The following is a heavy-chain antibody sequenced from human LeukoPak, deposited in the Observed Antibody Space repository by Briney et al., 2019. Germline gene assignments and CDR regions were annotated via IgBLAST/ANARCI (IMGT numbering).Heavy chain of an antibody. J-gene: IGHJ6*03. D-gene: IGHD3-22*01. CDR3: ARHSYYDSSGYSYRLVSSDYYCMDV. V-gene: IGHV4-39*01. CDR1: GGSISTTSYY. CDR2: IYYSGST. Sequence: PSETLSLTCTVSGGSISTTSYYWGWIRQPPGKGLEWIGSIYYSGSTYYNPSLKSRVTISVDTSKNQFSLKLSSVTAADTAVYYCARHSYYDSSGYSYRLVSSDYYCMDVWGKGITVTVSS.